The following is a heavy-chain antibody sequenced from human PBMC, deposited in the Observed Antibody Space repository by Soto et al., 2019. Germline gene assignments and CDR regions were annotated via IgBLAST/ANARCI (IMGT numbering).Heavy chain of an antibody. CDR1: GFPFRTYA. V-gene: IGHV3-48*02. Sequence: PGGSLRLSCAASGFPFRTYAMNWVRQAPGKGLEWVSYMSSSSSTIYYADSVKGRFTISRDNAKNSLYLQMNSLRDEDTAVYYCARVWYYDSSGYYNPGIQGAFDIWGQGTMVTVSS. CDR2: MSSSSSTI. D-gene: IGHD3-22*01. J-gene: IGHJ3*02. CDR3: ARVWYYDSSGYYNPGIQGAFDI.